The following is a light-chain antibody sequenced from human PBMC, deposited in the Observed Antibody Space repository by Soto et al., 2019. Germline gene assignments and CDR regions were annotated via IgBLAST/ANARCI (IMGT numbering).Light chain of an antibody. J-gene: IGKJ3*01. V-gene: IGKV3-20*01. CDR1: QSVSSSY. Sequence: PGERATLSCRASQSVSSSYLAWYQQKPGQAPRLLIYGAASRATDIPDRFSGSGSGTDFTLTISRLEPEDFAVYYCQQYGSSPGFTFGPGTKVDVK. CDR3: QQYGSSPGFT. CDR2: GAA.